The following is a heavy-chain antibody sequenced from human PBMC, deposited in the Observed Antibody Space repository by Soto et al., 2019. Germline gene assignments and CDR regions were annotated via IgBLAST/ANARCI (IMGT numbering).Heavy chain of an antibody. CDR3: ARDPNTYYDIPRGFDP. CDR2: IYYSGST. J-gene: IGHJ5*02. D-gene: IGHD3-9*01. Sequence: SETLSLTCTVSGGSISSYYWSWIRQPPGKGLEWIGYIYYSGSTNYNPSLKSRVTISVDTSKNQFSLKLSSVTAADTAVYYCARDPNTYYDIPRGFDPWGQGTLGTVSS. CDR1: GGSISSYY. V-gene: IGHV4-59*01.